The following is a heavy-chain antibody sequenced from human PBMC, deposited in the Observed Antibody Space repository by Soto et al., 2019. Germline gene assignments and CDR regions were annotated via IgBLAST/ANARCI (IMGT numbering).Heavy chain of an antibody. CDR3: ASSPLWFGELFSRHTAYFDY. Sequence: SSETLSLTCTVSGGSISSSSYYWGWIRQPPGKGLEWIGSIYYSGSTYYNPSLKSRVTISVDTSKNQFSLKLSSVTAADTAVYYCASSPLWFGELFSRHTAYFDYWGQGTLVTVSS. V-gene: IGHV4-39*01. CDR1: GGSISSSSYY. J-gene: IGHJ4*02. CDR2: IYYSGST. D-gene: IGHD3-10*01.